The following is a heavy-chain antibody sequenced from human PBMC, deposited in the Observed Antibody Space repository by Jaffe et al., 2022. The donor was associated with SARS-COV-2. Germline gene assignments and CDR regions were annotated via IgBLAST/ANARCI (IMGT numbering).Heavy chain of an antibody. CDR1: GFTFSTYA. CDR3: AKVKEPRRMESPYYFYYGMDV. CDR2: LTASGVST. Sequence: EVQLLESGGGLVQPGGSLRLSCAASGFTFSTYAMNWVRQAPGKGLEWVSALTASGVSTYYADSVKGRFTISRDNSMNTLYLQMNSLRAEDTAIYYCAKVKEPRRMESPYYFYYGMDVWGQGTTVTVSS. V-gene: IGHV3-23*01. D-gene: IGHD3-3*01. J-gene: IGHJ6*02.